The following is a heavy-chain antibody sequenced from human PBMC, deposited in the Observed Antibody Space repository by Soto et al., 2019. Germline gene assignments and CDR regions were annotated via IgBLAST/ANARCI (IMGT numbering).Heavy chain of an antibody. V-gene: IGHV4-59*01. Sequence: SETLSLTCTVSGGSISSYYWSWIGQPPGRGLEWIGYIYYSGSTNYNPSLKSRVTISVDTSKNQFSLKLSSVTAADTAVYYCARAYGGYSYAYYFDYWGQGTLVTVSS. CDR1: GGSISSYY. CDR3: ARAYGGYSYAYYFDY. J-gene: IGHJ4*02. CDR2: IYYSGST. D-gene: IGHD5-18*01.